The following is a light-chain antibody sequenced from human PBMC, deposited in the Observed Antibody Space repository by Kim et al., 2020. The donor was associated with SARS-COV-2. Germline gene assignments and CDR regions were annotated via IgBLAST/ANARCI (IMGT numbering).Light chain of an antibody. CDR2: DAS. Sequence: EIVMTQSPATLSVSPGERATLSCRASESINTYLAWYQQKPGQAPRLLMYDASTRATGIPARFSGSGSGTEFTLTISSLQSEDFAVYYCQQYNDWPPGDTFGQGTKLEI. CDR1: ESINTY. J-gene: IGKJ2*01. CDR3: QQYNDWPPGDT. V-gene: IGKV3-15*01.